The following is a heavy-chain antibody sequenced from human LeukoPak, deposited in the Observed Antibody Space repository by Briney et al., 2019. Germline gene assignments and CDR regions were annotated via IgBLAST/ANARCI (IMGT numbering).Heavy chain of an antibody. V-gene: IGHV1-2*02. D-gene: IGHD3-10*01. CDR1: GYTFTSYG. CDR3: ARPPYIFFGEAAFDI. CDR2: INPNSGGT. Sequence: GASVKVSCKASGYTFTSYGISWVRQAPGQGLEWMGWINPNSGGTNYAQKFQGRVTMTRDTSISTAYMELSRLRSDDTAVYYCARPPYIFFGEAAFDIWGQGTMVTVSS. J-gene: IGHJ3*02.